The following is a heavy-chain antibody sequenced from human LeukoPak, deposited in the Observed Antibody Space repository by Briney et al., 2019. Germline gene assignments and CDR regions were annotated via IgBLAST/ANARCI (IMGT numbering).Heavy chain of an antibody. Sequence: SETLSLTCTVSGGSISSYYWSWIRQPAGKGLEWIGRIYTSGSTNYNPSLKSRVTMSVDTSKNQFSLKLSSVTAADTAVYYCARDRRGSIRGLGATPFDYWGQGTLVTVSS. CDR1: GGSISSYY. CDR3: ARDRRGSIRGLGATPFDY. J-gene: IGHJ4*02. V-gene: IGHV4-4*07. CDR2: IYTSGST. D-gene: IGHD1-26*01.